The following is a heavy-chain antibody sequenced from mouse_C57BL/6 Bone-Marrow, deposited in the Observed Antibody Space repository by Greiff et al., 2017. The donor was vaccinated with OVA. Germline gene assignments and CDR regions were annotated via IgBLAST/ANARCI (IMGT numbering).Heavy chain of an antibody. CDR1: GFSLTSYA. CDR3: ARNPPSYYSYYFDY. Sequence: QVQLQQSGPGLVAPSQSLSITCTVSGFSLTSYAISWVRQPPGKSLEWIGVIWTGGGPTYNSALKSRLIISKDNSKSQVFLKMNSLQTDDTARYYCARNPPSYYSYYFDYWGQGTTLTVSS. V-gene: IGHV2-9-1*01. CDR2: IWTGGGP. D-gene: IGHD1-1*01. J-gene: IGHJ2*01.